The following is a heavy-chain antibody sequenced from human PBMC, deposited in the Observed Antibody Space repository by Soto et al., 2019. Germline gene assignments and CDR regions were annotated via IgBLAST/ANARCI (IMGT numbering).Heavy chain of an antibody. CDR2: INHSGST. V-gene: IGHV4-34*01. Sequence: PSETLSLTCAVYGGSFSGYYWSWSRQPPGKGLEWIGEINHSGSTNYNPSLKSRVTISVDTSKNQFSLKLSSVTAADTAVYYCARDSRTGSITIFGVVINRRERYGMDVWGQGTTVTVSS. CDR3: ARDSRTGSITIFGVVINRRERYGMDV. J-gene: IGHJ6*02. D-gene: IGHD3-3*01. CDR1: GGSFSGYY.